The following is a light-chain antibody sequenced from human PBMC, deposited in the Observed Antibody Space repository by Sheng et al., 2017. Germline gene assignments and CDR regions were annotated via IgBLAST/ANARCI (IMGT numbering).Light chain of an antibody. J-gene: IGKJ1*01. Sequence: EIVLTQSPGTLSLSPGERATLSCRASQSVSSSYLTWYQQKPGQAPRLLIYDTSTRATGIPARISGSGSGTEFTLTISSLQSEDFAVYYCQQYGSSPRTFGQGTKVDFK. CDR2: DTS. V-gene: IGKV3-20*01. CDR1: QSVSSSY. CDR3: QQYGSSPRT.